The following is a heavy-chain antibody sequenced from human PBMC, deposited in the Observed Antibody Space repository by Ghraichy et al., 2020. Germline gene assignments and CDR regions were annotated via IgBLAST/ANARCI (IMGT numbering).Heavy chain of an antibody. CDR1: GGSSSGYY. CDR2: INHSGTT. Sequence: LETLSLTCAVYGGSSSGYYWSWIRQPPGKGLEWIGEINHSGTTNYNPSLKSRVTISVDTSKNQFSLKLSSVTAADTAVYYCARKDYSSSSGVVYWGQGTLVTVSS. V-gene: IGHV4-34*01. J-gene: IGHJ4*02. CDR3: ARKDYSSSSGVVY. D-gene: IGHD6-6*01.